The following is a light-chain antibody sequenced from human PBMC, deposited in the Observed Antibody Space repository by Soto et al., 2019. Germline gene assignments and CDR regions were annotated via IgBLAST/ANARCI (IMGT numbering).Light chain of an antibody. CDR1: TGAVTSGHY. CDR3: LLSYSSTVV. V-gene: IGLV7-46*01. Sequence: QTVVTQEPSLTVSPGGTVTLTCGSSTGAVTSGHYPYWFQQKPGQAPRALIYDTTNKHSWAPARFSGSLLGGKAALTLSGAQPEDEADYYCLLSYSSTVVFGGGTKVTVL. J-gene: IGLJ2*01. CDR2: DTT.